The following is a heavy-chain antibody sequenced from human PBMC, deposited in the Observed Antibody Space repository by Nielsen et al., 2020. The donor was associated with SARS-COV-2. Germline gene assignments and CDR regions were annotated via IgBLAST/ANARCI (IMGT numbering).Heavy chain of an antibody. CDR1: GFTFSSYG. Sequence: GESLKISCAASGFTFSSYGMHWVRQAPGKGLEWVAVISYDGSNKYYADSVKGRFTISRDNSKNTLYLQMNSLRAEDTAVYYCAKDRVRYCSNTSCSNSHVWGQGTTVTVSS. J-gene: IGHJ6*02. CDR2: ISYDGSNK. D-gene: IGHD2-2*01. CDR3: AKDRVRYCSNTSCSNSHV. V-gene: IGHV3-30*18.